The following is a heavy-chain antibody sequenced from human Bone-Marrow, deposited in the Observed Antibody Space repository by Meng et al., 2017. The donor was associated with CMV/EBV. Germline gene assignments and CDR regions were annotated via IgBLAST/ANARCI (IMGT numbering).Heavy chain of an antibody. D-gene: IGHD1-1*01. CDR2: VSVYNGNT. CDR3: ARGRGVGLEPRENDY. V-gene: IGHV1-18*01. Sequence: ASVKVSCKASGGTFSSYANSWVRQAPGQGLEWMGWVSVYNGNTHFAQRFQGRVTLTTDTSTTTAYMELESLKSDDTAVYYCARGRGVGLEPRENDYWGQGTLVTVSS. J-gene: IGHJ4*02. CDR1: GGTFSSYA.